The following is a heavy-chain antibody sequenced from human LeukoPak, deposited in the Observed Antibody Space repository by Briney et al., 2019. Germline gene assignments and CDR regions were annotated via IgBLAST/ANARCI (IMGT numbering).Heavy chain of an antibody. Sequence: SVKVSCTASGGTFSSYAISWVRQAPGQGLEWMGGIIPIFGTANYAQKFQGRVTITTDESTSTAYMELSSLRSEDTAVYYCARGWVASRHYYYYYMDVWGKGTTVTVSS. CDR2: IIPIFGTA. V-gene: IGHV1-69*05. J-gene: IGHJ6*03. CDR3: ARGWVASRHYYYYYMDV. CDR1: GGTFSSYA. D-gene: IGHD5-12*01.